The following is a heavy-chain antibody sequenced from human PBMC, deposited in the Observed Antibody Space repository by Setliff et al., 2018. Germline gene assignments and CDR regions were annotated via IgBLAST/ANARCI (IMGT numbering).Heavy chain of an antibody. CDR1: GVSISRHY. CDR2: IYYRGST. CDR3: ARDQGPYFDSSGYWFDP. D-gene: IGHD3-22*01. J-gene: IGHJ5*02. Sequence: SETLSLTCTVSGVSISRHYWSWIRQPPGKGLEWIGSIYYRGSTKYNPSLKSRLTMSVDTSNNHLSLKMTSVTAADTAVYYCARDQGPYFDSSGYWFDPWGEGTLVTVSS. V-gene: IGHV4-59*11.